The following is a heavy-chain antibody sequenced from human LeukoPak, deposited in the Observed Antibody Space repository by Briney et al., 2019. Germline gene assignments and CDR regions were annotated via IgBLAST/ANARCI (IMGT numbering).Heavy chain of an antibody. D-gene: IGHD2-21*02. V-gene: IGHV4-59*01. CDR1: GGSISSYY. Sequence: SGTLSLTCTVSGGSISSYYWSWIRQPPGKGLEWIGYIYYSGSTNYNPSLKSRVTISVDTSKNQFSLKLSSVTAADTAVYYCATSTPYCGGDCYPYFDYWGQGTLVTVSS. CDR2: IYYSGST. J-gene: IGHJ4*02. CDR3: ATSTPYCGGDCYPYFDY.